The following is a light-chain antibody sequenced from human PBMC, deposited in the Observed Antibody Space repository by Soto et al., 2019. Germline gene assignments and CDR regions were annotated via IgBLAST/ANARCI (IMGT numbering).Light chain of an antibody. Sequence: DIQMTPSPSTLSASVGGRVTIICRASQSINRWLAWYQQKPGKAPKLLIYSASVLQSGVPPRFSGSGSGTEFTLTISSLQPDDFATYFCQQYNRFSWTFGQGTKVEI. CDR2: SAS. V-gene: IGKV1-5*03. J-gene: IGKJ1*01. CDR3: QQYNRFSWT. CDR1: QSINRW.